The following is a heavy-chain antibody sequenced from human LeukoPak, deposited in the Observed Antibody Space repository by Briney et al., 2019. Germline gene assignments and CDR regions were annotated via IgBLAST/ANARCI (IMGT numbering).Heavy chain of an antibody. CDR3: ARVVWYFDY. J-gene: IGHJ4*02. Sequence: SETLSLTCAVSGGSISSHYWSWIRQPPGQGLEWIGYIYYSGSTNYNPSLKSRVTISVDTSKNQFSLKLSSVTAADTAVYYCARVVWYFDYWGQGTLVTVSS. V-gene: IGHV4-59*11. D-gene: IGHD2-8*01. CDR1: GGSISSHY. CDR2: IYYSGST.